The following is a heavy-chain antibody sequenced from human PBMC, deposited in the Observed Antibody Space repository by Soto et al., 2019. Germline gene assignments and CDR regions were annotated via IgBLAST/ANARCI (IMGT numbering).Heavy chain of an antibody. J-gene: IGHJ6*03. CDR3: ARVGAEYYDFWSGYYNSYYYYYMDV. CDR2: IKQDGSEK. CDR1: GFTFSSYW. D-gene: IGHD3-3*01. V-gene: IGHV3-7*01. Sequence: GGSLRLSCAASGFTFSSYWMSWVRQAPGKGLEWVANIKQDGSEKYYVDSVKGRFTISRDNAKNSLYLQMNSLRAEDTAVYYCARVGAEYYDFWSGYYNSYYYYYMDVWGKGTTVTVSS.